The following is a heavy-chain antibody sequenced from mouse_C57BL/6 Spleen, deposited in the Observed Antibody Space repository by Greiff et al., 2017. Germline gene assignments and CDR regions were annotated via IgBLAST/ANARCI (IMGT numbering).Heavy chain of an antibody. CDR1: GYTFTDYN. J-gene: IGHJ2*01. V-gene: IGHV1-18*01. Sequence: VQLQQSGPELVKPGASVKIPCKASGYTFTDYNMDWVKQSHGKSLEWIGDINPNNGGTIYNQKFKGKATLTVDKSSSTAYMELRSLTSEDTAVYYCARVEGYGSSLYYFDYWGQGTTLTVSS. CDR3: ARVEGYGSSLYYFDY. CDR2: INPNNGGT. D-gene: IGHD1-1*01.